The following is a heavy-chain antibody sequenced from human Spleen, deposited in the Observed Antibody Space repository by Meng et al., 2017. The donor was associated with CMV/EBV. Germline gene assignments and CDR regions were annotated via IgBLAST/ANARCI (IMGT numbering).Heavy chain of an antibody. V-gene: IGHV1-18*01. CDR3: ASGTPGRSYCDY. Sequence: QVRLAESVTEMKKPGASVRVSCKASGYPLGSYGICWVRQAPGQGLEWMGWFVNYVDTYPAPKFQGRVTMTTDTHTNTAFMELRSLTSDDTAVYYCASGTPGRSYCDYWGQGTLVTVSS. J-gene: IGHJ4*02. CDR1: GYPLGSYG. D-gene: IGHD2-15*01. CDR2: FVNYVDT.